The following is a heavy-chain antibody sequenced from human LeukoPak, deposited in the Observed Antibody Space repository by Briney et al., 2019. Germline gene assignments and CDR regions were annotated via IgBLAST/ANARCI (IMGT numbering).Heavy chain of an antibody. V-gene: IGHV3-11*01. J-gene: IGHJ4*02. CDR1: GFTFSDYY. CDR3: ARDYYYDSSGYLGY. Sequence: PGGSLRLSRAASGFTFSDYYMSWIRQAPGKGLEWASYISSSGSTIYYADSVKGRFTISRDNAKNSLYLQMNSLRAEDTAVYYCARDYYYDSSGYLGYWGQGTLVTVSS. CDR2: ISSSGSTI. D-gene: IGHD3-22*01.